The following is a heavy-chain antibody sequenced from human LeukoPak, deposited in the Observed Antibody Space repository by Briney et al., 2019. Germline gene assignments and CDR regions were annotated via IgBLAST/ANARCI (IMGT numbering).Heavy chain of an antibody. D-gene: IGHD3-10*01. Sequence: GGSLRLSCAASGFSVSSSYMSWVRQAPGKGLEWVSVIYTGTTAYYADSVKGRFTISRDNSKNTLYLQMNSLRTEDTAVYFCAKDLYLSAWGQGILVTVSS. CDR1: GFSVSSSY. CDR2: IYTGTTA. V-gene: IGHV3-53*01. J-gene: IGHJ5*02. CDR3: AKDLYLSA.